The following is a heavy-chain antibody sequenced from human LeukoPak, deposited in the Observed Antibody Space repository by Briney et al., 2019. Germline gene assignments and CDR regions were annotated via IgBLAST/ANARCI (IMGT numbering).Heavy chain of an antibody. V-gene: IGHV1-69*02. Sequence: SVKVSCKASGGTFSSYTISWVRQAPGQGLEWMGRIIPILGIANYAQKFQGRVTITADKSTSTAYMEPSSLRSEDTAVYYCARGGYSYGQIDYWGQGTLVTVSS. CDR2: IIPILGIA. D-gene: IGHD5-18*01. CDR3: ARGGYSYGQIDY. J-gene: IGHJ4*02. CDR1: GGTFSSYT.